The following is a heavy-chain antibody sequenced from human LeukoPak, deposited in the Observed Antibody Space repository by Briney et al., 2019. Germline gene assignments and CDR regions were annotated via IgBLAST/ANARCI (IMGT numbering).Heavy chain of an antibody. CDR3: ARATKSTYYDFWSGYVEWFDP. V-gene: IGHV4-59*01. CDR2: IYYRGST. J-gene: IGHJ5*02. D-gene: IGHD3-3*01. CDR1: GGSISSYY. Sequence: SETLSLTCTVSGGSISSYYWSWIRQPPGKGLEWIGYIYYRGSTNYNPSLKSRVTISVDTSKNQFSLKLSSVTAADTAVYYCARATKSTYYDFWSGYVEWFDPWGQGTLVTVSS.